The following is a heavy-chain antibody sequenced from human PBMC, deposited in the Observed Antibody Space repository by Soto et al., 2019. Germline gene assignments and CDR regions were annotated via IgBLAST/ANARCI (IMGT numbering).Heavy chain of an antibody. V-gene: IGHV4-30-4*01. Sequence: SETLSLTCSVSGDYIHVGGYYWTWIRQRPGKGLEWMGHIYYTGKTYYNPSLESRLTMSVDRSKNQFSLRLTSVTAADTAVYFCGRDLTSNANCIDPWGQGTLVTVSS. CDR2: IYYTGKT. CDR3: GRDLTSNANCIDP. J-gene: IGHJ5*02. CDR1: GDYIHVGGYY. D-gene: IGHD2-2*01.